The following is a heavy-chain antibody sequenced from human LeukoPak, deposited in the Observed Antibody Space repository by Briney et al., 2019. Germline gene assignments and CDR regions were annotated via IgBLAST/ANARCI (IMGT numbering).Heavy chain of an antibody. J-gene: IGHJ6*02. Sequence: PGGSLRLSCAASGFTFSSYWMTWVRQAPGKGLEFVANIKEDGSDKYYVDSVKGRFTISRDNAKNMLYLQMNSLRAEDTAVYYCARDAVDTANAVWGQGTTVTVSS. CDR3: ARDAVDTANAV. D-gene: IGHD5-18*01. V-gene: IGHV3-7*01. CDR1: GFTFSSYW. CDR2: IKEDGSDK.